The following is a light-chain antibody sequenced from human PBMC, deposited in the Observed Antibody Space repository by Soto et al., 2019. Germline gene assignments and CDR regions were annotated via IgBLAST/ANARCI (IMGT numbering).Light chain of an antibody. Sequence: DIQMTQSPSSLSASLGDRVTITCRASQSISSYLNWYQQKPGKAPKLLIYAASSLQSGVPSRFSGSGSGTEFTLTISSLQPEDFATYYCQQSYSTPLFGPGTKVDIK. CDR2: AAS. J-gene: IGKJ3*01. V-gene: IGKV1-39*01. CDR1: QSISSY. CDR3: QQSYSTPL.